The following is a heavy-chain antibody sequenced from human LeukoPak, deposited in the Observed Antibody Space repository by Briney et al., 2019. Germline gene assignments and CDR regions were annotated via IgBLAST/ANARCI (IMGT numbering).Heavy chain of an antibody. D-gene: IGHD3-22*01. CDR2: ISSSSSYI. CDR3: ARGSTNYYDSSGYYPA. V-gene: IGHV3-21*01. Sequence: GGSLRLSCAASGFTFSSYSMNWVRQAPGKGLEWVSSISSSSSYIYYADSVKGRFTISRDNAKNSLYLQMNGLRAEDTAVYYCARGSTNYYDSSGYYPAWGQGTLVTVSS. CDR1: GFTFSSYS. J-gene: IGHJ4*02.